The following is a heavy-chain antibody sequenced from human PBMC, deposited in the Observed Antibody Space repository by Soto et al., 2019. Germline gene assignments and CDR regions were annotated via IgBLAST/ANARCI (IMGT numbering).Heavy chain of an antibody. Sequence: QVQLVQSGAEVKRPGSSVKVSCKASGGTFSSYTFSWVRQAPGQGLEWMGRVIPILGITNYAQKFQGRVAITADKFTSTAYMELSSLRSEDMAMYYCARGKYYYDVSGNFDYWGQGTLVTVSS. D-gene: IGHD3-22*01. CDR1: GGTFSSYT. J-gene: IGHJ4*02. CDR3: ARGKYYYDVSGNFDY. V-gene: IGHV1-69*02. CDR2: VIPILGIT.